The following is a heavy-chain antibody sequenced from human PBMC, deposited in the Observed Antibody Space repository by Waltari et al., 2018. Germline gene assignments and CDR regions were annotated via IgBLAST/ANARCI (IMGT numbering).Heavy chain of an antibody. J-gene: IGHJ4*02. CDR1: GGSISSSSYY. CDR3: ARKPYYYGSGLSYFDD. D-gene: IGHD3-10*01. CDR2: IYYSGST. V-gene: IGHV4-39*01. Sequence: QLQLQESGPGLVKPSETLSLTCTVSGGSISSSSYYWGWIRQPPGKGLEWIGSIYYSGSTYYNPSLKSRVTISVDTSKNQFSLKLSSVTAADTAVYYCARKPYYYGSGLSYFDDWGQGTLVTVSS.